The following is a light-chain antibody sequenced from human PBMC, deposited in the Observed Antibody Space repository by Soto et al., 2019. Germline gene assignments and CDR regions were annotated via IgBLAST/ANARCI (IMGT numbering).Light chain of an antibody. CDR3: NSYTSSSTWV. Sequence: QSVLTQPASVSGSPGQSITISCTGTSSDVGGYNYVSWYQHHPGKAPKLMIYDVSNRPSGVSNRFSGSKSGNTASLTISGLQAEDEADYYCNSYTSSSTWVFGGGTQLTVL. J-gene: IGLJ3*02. CDR2: DVS. CDR1: SSDVGGYNY. V-gene: IGLV2-14*03.